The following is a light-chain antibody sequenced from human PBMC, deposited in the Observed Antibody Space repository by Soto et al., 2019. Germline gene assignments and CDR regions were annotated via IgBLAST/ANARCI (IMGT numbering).Light chain of an antibody. V-gene: IGLV1-51*01. Sequence: QSVLTQPPSVSAAPGQKVTISCSGSSSNIGDNYVSWYQHLPGTAPKLLTYDNNKRPSGIPDRFSGSKSGTSATLGITGLQTGDEADYYCGTWDSRLSAEVFGGGTKLTVL. CDR1: SSNIGDNY. CDR3: GTWDSRLSAEV. CDR2: DNN. J-gene: IGLJ2*01.